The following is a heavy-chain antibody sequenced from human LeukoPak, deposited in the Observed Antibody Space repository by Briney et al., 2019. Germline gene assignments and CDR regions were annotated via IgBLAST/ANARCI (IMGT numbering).Heavy chain of an antibody. Sequence: SETLSLTCTVSGGSVSNGNYYWSWLRQPPGKGLEWIGYIYYSGSTNYNPSLKSRVTISVDTSKNQFSLKLSSVTAADTAVYYCARDKEQQLGGLDPWGQGTLVTVSS. J-gene: IGHJ5*02. V-gene: IGHV4-61*01. CDR3: ARDKEQQLGGLDP. CDR1: GGSVSNGNYY. D-gene: IGHD6-13*01. CDR2: IYYSGST.